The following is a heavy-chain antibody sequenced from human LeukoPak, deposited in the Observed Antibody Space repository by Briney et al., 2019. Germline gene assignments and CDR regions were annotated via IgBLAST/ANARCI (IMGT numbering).Heavy chain of an antibody. CDR3: AKDWAEWLLLNGMDV. V-gene: IGHV3-13*01. CDR1: GFSFSTYD. CDR2: LGTNGDS. J-gene: IGHJ6*02. Sequence: GGSLRLSCVASGFSFSTYDMYWVRQAAGRGLEWVSALGTNGDSYYLGSVKGRFTISRDNSKNTLYLQMNSLRAEDTAVYYCAKDWAEWLLLNGMDVWGQGTTVTVSS. D-gene: IGHD3-3*01.